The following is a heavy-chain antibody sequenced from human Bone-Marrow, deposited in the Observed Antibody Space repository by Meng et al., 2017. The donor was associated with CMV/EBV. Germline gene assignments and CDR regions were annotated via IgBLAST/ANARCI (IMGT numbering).Heavy chain of an antibody. V-gene: IGHV3-9*03. CDR1: GFTFHDCA. J-gene: IGHJ3*02. D-gene: IGHD3-3*01. CDR3: AKSDYYNFSGAFDI. CDR2: ISWNSDTI. Sequence: SLKISCAASGFTFHDCAMHWVRQVPGKGLEWVSSISWNSDTILYADSVKGRFTISRDNAKNSLYLQMNSLRAEDMALYYCAKSDYYNFSGAFDIWGQGTMVTV.